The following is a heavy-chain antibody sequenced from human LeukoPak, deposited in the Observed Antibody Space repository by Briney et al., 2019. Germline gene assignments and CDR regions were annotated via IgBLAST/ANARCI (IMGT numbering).Heavy chain of an antibody. V-gene: IGHV4-61*02. Sequence: SQTLCLTCSVSGASITSESYYWTWIGQPAGKGLEWIGRIYASGVTSYNSSLKTRLTMTLDTSKNQFSLKLSSVPAAATAVYYCPEEGYSSRLSDYWGQGTLVTVSS. CDR3: PEEGYSSRLSDY. J-gene: IGHJ4*02. CDR2: IYASGVT. D-gene: IGHD6-13*01. CDR1: GASITSESYY.